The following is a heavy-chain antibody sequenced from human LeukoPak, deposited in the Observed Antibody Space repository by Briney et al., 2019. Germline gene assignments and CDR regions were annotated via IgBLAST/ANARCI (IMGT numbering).Heavy chain of an antibody. Sequence: GESLKISCKGSGYSFTNYWIGWVRQMPGKGLEWMGIIYPGDSDTRYSPSFQGQVTISADKSISTAYLRWSSLKASDTAMYYCARYVDTAMVRFDYWGQGTLVTVSS. CDR2: IYPGDSDT. CDR3: ARYVDTAMVRFDY. V-gene: IGHV5-51*01. J-gene: IGHJ4*02. CDR1: GYSFTNYW. D-gene: IGHD5-18*01.